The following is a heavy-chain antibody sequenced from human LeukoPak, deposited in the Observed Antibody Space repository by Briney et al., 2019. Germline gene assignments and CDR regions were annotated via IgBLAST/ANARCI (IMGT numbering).Heavy chain of an antibody. CDR1: GYTFTTYA. D-gene: IGHD6-19*01. Sequence: ASVKVSCKASGYTFTTYAISWVRQAPGQGLEWMGWISAYYGNTTYAQKFQGRVTMTTDTSTSTAYMELRSLRSDDTAVYYCARDSVAGSPGLDYWGQGTLVTVSS. CDR3: ARDSVAGSPGLDY. V-gene: IGHV1-18*01. CDR2: ISAYYGNT. J-gene: IGHJ4*02.